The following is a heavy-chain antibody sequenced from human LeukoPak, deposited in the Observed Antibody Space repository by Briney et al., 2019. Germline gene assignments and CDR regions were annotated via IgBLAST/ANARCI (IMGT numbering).Heavy chain of an antibody. CDR1: GYSISSDYY. D-gene: IGHD6-13*01. CDR2: IYTSGST. CDR3: ARASGGYSRSWWNFDY. J-gene: IGHJ4*02. Sequence: SETLSLTCTVSGYSISSDYYWGWIRQPPGKGLEWIGRIYTSGSTNYNPSLKSRVTISVDMSKNQFSLKLSSVTAADTAVYYCARASGGYSRSWWNFDYWGQGTLVTVSS. V-gene: IGHV4-38-2*02.